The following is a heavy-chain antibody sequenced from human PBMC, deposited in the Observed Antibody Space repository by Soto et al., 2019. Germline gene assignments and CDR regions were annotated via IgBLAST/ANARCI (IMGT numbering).Heavy chain of an antibody. V-gene: IGHV3-30-3*01. CDR1: EFIFGNFA. J-gene: IGHJ5*02. D-gene: IGHD4-4*01. Sequence: QVQLVESGGGVVQPGRSLRLSCAGSEFIFGNFAMNWVRQAPGKGLEWVAIISYDGNHKYYADSVKGRFSISRDNSKNTLYLQMNSLRPDDTAVYYCATTYTYSANNWFDPWGQGTLVTVSS. CDR3: ATTYTYSANNWFDP. CDR2: ISYDGNHK.